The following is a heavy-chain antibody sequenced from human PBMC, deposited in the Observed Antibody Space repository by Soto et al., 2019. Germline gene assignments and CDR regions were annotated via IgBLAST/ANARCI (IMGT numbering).Heavy chain of an antibody. CDR3: VRGGGGGLFDP. CDR2: ISPGSRYP. D-gene: IGHD2-15*01. CDR1: GFTFGDSY. V-gene: IGHV3-11*06. Sequence: QVQLVESGGGLVPPGGSLRLSCVGSGFTFGDSYMSWIRQAPGKGLEWLSYISPGSRYPAYADSVKGRFTISRDNAKRSLYLQMMSLTAEDTAVYYCVRGGGGGLFDPWGQGTMVTVSS. J-gene: IGHJ5*02.